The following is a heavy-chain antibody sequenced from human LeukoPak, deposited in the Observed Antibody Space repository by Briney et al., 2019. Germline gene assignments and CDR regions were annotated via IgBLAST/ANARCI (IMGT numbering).Heavy chain of an antibody. V-gene: IGHV4-39*07. CDR3: ARLGGLVTTGYYFDY. J-gene: IGHJ4*02. D-gene: IGHD4-11*01. CDR2: IYYSGST. Sequence: SETLSLTCTVSGGSISSSNYYWGWIRQPPGKGLEWIGSIYYSGSTNYNPSLKSRVTISVDTSKNQFSLKLSSVTAADTAVYYCARLGGLVTTGYYFDYWGQGTLVTVSS. CDR1: GGSISSSNYY.